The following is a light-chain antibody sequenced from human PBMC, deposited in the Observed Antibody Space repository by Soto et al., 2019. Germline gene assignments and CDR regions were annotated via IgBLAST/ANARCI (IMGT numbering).Light chain of an antibody. Sequence: DIQLTQSPSFLSASVGDRVTITCRASQGISSYLAWYQQKPGKAPKLLIYAASTLQSGVPSRFSGSGSGTEFTLTISSLQLEDFATYYCQQLNSYRNTFGGGTKVEIK. CDR2: AAS. J-gene: IGKJ4*01. CDR1: QGISSY. V-gene: IGKV1-9*01. CDR3: QQLNSYRNT.